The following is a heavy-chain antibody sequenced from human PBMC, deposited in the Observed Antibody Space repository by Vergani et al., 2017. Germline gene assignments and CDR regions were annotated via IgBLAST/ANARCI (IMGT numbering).Heavy chain of an antibody. J-gene: IGHJ6*02. Sequence: VRMVESGGAVVHPGGSLRLSCVASGFTFSSYGMHWVRQAPGKGLEWVAFIRYDGSNKYYADSVKGRFTISRDNSKNTLYLQMNSLRAEDTAVYYCAKDRSDYCSSTSCYYYYYGMDVWGQGTTVTVSS. D-gene: IGHD2-2*01. CDR1: GFTFSSYG. V-gene: IGHV3-30*02. CDR2: IRYDGSNK. CDR3: AKDRSDYCSSTSCYYYYYGMDV.